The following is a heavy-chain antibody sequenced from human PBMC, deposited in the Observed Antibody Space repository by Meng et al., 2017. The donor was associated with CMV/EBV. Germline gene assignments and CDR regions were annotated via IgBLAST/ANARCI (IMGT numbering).Heavy chain of an antibody. Sequence: GESLKISCKASGYTFTSYGISWVRQAPGQGLEWMGWISAYNGNTNYAQKLQGRVTMTTDTSTSTAYMELRSLRSDDTAVYYCARDYYDSSGYFDYYYGMDVWGQGTTVTVS. CDR3: ARDYYDSSGYFDYYYGMDV. CDR1: GYTFTSYG. D-gene: IGHD3-22*01. J-gene: IGHJ6*02. V-gene: IGHV1-18*01. CDR2: ISAYNGNT.